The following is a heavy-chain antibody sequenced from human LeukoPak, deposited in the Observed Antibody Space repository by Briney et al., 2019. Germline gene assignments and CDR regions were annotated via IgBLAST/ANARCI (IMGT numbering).Heavy chain of an antibody. V-gene: IGHV3-30-3*01. CDR2: IPYDGSNK. Sequence: PGGSLRLSCAASGFTFSSYAMHWVRQAPGKGLEWVAVIPYDGSNKYYADSVKGRFTISRDNSKNTLYLQMNSLRAEDTAVYYCARVFLRIAAAGTVSGAFDIWGQGTMVTVSS. D-gene: IGHD6-13*01. J-gene: IGHJ3*02. CDR1: GFTFSSYA. CDR3: ARVFLRIAAAGTVSGAFDI.